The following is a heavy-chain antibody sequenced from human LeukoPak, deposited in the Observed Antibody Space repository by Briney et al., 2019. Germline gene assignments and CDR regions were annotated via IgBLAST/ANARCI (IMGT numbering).Heavy chain of an antibody. D-gene: IGHD1-26*01. V-gene: IGHV3-7*01. Sequence: GGSLRLSCAASGFTFSSYWMSWVRRAPGKGLEWVANIEQDGSEIYYVDSVKGRFTISRDNAKNSLFLQMNSLRAEDTAVYYCASSGTYWGYFFDYWGQGTLVTVSS. CDR3: ASSGTYWGYFFDY. CDR2: IEQDGSEI. J-gene: IGHJ4*02. CDR1: GFTFSSYW.